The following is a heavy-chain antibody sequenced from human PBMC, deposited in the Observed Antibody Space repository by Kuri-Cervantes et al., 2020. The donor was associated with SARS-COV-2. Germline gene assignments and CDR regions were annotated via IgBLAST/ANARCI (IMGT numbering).Heavy chain of an antibody. J-gene: IGHJ4*02. CDR3: ARDGGGYYDSSGYYGQLGFDY. CDR1: GFTFSSYA. V-gene: IGHV3-21*01. D-gene: IGHD3-22*01. CDR2: ISSSSSYI. Sequence: GGSLRLSCAASGFTFSSYAMSWVRQAPGKGLEWVSSISSSSSYIYYADSVKGRFTISRDNAKNSLYLQMNSLRAEDTTVYYCARDGGGYYDSSGYYGQLGFDYWGQGTLVTVSS.